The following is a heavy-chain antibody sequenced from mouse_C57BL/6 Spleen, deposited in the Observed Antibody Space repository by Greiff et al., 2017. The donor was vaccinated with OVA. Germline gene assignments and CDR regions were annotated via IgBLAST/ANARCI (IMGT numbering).Heavy chain of an antibody. CDR2: IYPGNSDT. Sequence: VQLQQSGTVLARPGASVKMSCKTSGYTFTSYWMHWVKQRPGQGLEWIGAIYPGNSDTSYNEKFKGKAKLTADPSASTAYMELSSLTNEDSAVYYCTRDYGSSYDWYFDVWGTGTTVTVSS. J-gene: IGHJ1*03. CDR1: GYTFTSYW. V-gene: IGHV1-5*01. D-gene: IGHD1-1*01. CDR3: TRDYGSSYDWYFDV.